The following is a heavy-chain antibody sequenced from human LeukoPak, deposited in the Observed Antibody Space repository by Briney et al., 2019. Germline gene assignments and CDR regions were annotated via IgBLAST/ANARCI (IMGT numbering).Heavy chain of an antibody. D-gene: IGHD4-11*01. J-gene: IGHJ3*01. V-gene: IGHV3-7*01. Sequence: GGSLRLSCAASGFTFSTYAMSWVRQAPGKGLEWVANIKQDGSEKNYVDSVKGRFTISRDNAKNSVDLQMNSLRAEDTAVYYCARDWYNNSDAFDLWGQGTMVTVSS. CDR3: ARDWYNNSDAFDL. CDR1: GFTFSTYA. CDR2: IKQDGSEK.